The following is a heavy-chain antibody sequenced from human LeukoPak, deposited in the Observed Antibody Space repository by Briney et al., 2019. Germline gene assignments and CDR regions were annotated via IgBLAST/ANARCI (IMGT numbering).Heavy chain of an antibody. Sequence: PGGSLRLSCAASGFTFSDYYMSWIRQAPGKGLEWVSYISSSSSYTNYADSVKGRFTISRDNAKNSLYLQMNSLRAEDTAVYYCAKDSSGGSSSWGDYFDYWGQGTLVTVSS. CDR2: ISSSSSYT. D-gene: IGHD6-13*01. J-gene: IGHJ4*02. V-gene: IGHV3-11*05. CDR3: AKDSSGGSSSWGDYFDY. CDR1: GFTFSDYY.